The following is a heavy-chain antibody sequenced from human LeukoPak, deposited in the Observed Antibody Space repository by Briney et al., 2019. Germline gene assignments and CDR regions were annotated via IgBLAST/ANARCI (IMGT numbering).Heavy chain of an antibody. CDR3: ARDPTMDTAMVTSDY. CDR2: ISSSSSYI. V-gene: IGHV3-21*01. Sequence: GSLRPSCAASGFTFSSYSMNWVRQAPGRGLEWVSSISSSSSYIYYADSVKGRFTISRDNAKNSLYLQMNSLRAEDTAVYYCARDPTMDTAMVTSDYWGQGTLVTASS. J-gene: IGHJ4*02. CDR1: GFTFSSYS. D-gene: IGHD5-18*01.